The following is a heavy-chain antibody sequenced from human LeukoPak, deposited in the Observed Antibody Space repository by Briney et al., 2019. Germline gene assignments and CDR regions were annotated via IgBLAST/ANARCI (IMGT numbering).Heavy chain of an antibody. CDR3: ARAGYYATSGPDY. V-gene: IGHV1-2*02. J-gene: IGHJ4*02. CDR1: GNTFTAYY. D-gene: IGHD3-22*01. CDR2: INPNSGGT. Sequence: ASVTVSFKASGNTFTAYYMYWVRQAPGQGLEWMGWINPNSGGTKSAQKFQGRVTMTRDTSISTAYMELSRLISDDTAVYYCARAGYYATSGPDYWGQGTLVTVSS.